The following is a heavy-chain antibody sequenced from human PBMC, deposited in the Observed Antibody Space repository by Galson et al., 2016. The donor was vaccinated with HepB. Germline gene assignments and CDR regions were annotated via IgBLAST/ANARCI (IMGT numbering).Heavy chain of an antibody. D-gene: IGHD6-19*01. CDR2: ISAYNGNT. Sequence: SVKVSCKASGYTFTSYGISWVRQAPGQGLEWLGWISAYNGNTKYSQKLQGRGTMTTDASTSAAYMELRSLRSDDTAVYYCAREASSGWYGADYWGQGTLVTVS. CDR3: AREASSGWYGADY. J-gene: IGHJ4*02. CDR1: GYTFTSYG. V-gene: IGHV1-18*04.